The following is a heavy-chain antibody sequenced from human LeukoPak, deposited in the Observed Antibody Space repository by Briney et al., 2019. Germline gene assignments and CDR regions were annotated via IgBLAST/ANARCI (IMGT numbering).Heavy chain of an antibody. CDR2: INTNTGNP. D-gene: IGHD3-9*01. Sequence: ASVKVSCKASGYTFTSYAMNWVRQAPGQGLEWMGWINTNTGNPTYAQGFTGRFVFSLDTSVSTAYLQISSPKAEDTAVYYCAREDYDILTAWFDPWGQGTLVTVSS. CDR3: AREDYDILTAWFDP. CDR1: GYTFTSYA. V-gene: IGHV7-4-1*02. J-gene: IGHJ5*02.